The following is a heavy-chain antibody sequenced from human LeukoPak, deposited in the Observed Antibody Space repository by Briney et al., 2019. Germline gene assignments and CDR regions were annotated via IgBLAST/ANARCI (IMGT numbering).Heavy chain of an antibody. CDR3: SKWKAIVLVPAARSPIDY. V-gene: IGHV3-23*01. CDR1: GFTFSDYG. D-gene: IGHD2-2*01. J-gene: IGHJ4*02. CDR2: ISGSGVTT. Sequence: GGSLRLSCAASGFTFSDYGMSWVRQAPGKGLEWVSAISGSGVTTYYADSVKGRFTISRDNSKHTLYLQMNSLRAEDTAVYYCSKWKAIVLVPAARSPIDYWGQGTLVTVSS.